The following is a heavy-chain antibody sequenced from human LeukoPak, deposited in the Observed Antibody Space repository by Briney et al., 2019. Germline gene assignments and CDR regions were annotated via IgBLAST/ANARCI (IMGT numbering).Heavy chain of an antibody. J-gene: IGHJ4*02. Sequence: GGSLRLSCAVSGITLSNYGMSWVRQAPGKGLEWVAGISDGGGRTNYADSVKGRFTISRDNPKNTLYLQMNSLRAEDTAVYFCAKRGVVIRVILVGFHKEANYFDSWGQGALVTVSS. V-gene: IGHV3-23*01. CDR3: AKRGVVIRVILVGFHKEANYFDS. D-gene: IGHD3-22*01. CDR1: GITLSNYG. CDR2: ISDGGGRT.